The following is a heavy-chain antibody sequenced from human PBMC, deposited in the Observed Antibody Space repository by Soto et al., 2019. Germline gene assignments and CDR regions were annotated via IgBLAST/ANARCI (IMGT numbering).Heavy chain of an antibody. J-gene: IGHJ5*02. V-gene: IGHV4-59*04. Sequence: SQTPSLTYTVSGGTISKYYCSWILQPPGKALEWSGYIYYSGNTFYTPSLKSRVSMSVDTSKNQFSRNLSFVPAADTAVYYCARQGRDEAKSPNSWFEPWGQGTLV. CDR2: IYYSGNT. CDR3: ARQGRDEAKSPNSWFEP. CDR1: GGTISKYY.